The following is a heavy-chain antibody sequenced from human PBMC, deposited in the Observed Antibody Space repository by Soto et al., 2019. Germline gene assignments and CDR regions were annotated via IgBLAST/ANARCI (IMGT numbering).Heavy chain of an antibody. CDR2: INHSGSS. CDR3: ARMAGPWYFDL. J-gene: IGHJ2*01. Sequence: SETLSLTCAVHGGSFSGFYWTWIRQPPGKGLEWIGEINHSGSSNYNPPLKSRVTMSLDTSRNQFSLSLNSVTAADTAVYYCARMAGPWYFDLWGRGTLVTVS. CDR1: GGSFSGFY. V-gene: IGHV4-34*01.